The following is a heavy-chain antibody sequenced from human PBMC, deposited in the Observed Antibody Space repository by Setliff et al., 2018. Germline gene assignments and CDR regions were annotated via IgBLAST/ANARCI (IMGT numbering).Heavy chain of an antibody. V-gene: IGHV1-46*01. D-gene: IGHD3-22*01. J-gene: IGHJ3*02. CDR2: INPSSGRT. Sequence: ASVKVSCKASGYTFTSHYMHWVRQAPGLGLEWMGTINPSSGRTSYARKFQGRVTMTRDTSTSTVYMGMSSLRSEDTAVYYCARDVFPYHYEGAFDIWGQGTMVTVSS. CDR1: GYTFTSHY. CDR3: ARDVFPYHYEGAFDI.